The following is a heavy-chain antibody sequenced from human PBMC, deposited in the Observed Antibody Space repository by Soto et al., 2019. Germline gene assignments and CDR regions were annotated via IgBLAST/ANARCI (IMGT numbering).Heavy chain of an antibody. V-gene: IGHV1-2*02. CDR3: ARHVVPAAIRYYYYYGMDV. D-gene: IGHD2-2*02. CDR1: GYTFTGYY. CDR2: INPNSGGT. Sequence: ASVNVSCKASGYTFTGYYMHWVRQAPGQGLEWMGWINPNSGGTNYAQKFQGRVTMTRDTSISTAYMELSRLRSDDTAVYYCARHVVPAAIRYYYYYGMDVWGQGTTVTVSS. J-gene: IGHJ6*02.